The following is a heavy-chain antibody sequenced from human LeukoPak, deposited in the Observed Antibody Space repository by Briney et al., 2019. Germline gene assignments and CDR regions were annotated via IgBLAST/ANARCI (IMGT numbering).Heavy chain of an antibody. CDR3: ARATNSGSSNGDI. CDR2: IYYSGST. V-gene: IGHV4-59*01. Sequence: SETLSLTCTVSGGSISSYYWSWIRQPPGKGLEWIGYIYYSGSTNYNPSLKSRVTISVDTSKNQFSLKLSSVTAADTAAYYCARATNSGSSNGDIWGQGTMVTVSS. D-gene: IGHD1-26*01. CDR1: GGSISSYY. J-gene: IGHJ3*02.